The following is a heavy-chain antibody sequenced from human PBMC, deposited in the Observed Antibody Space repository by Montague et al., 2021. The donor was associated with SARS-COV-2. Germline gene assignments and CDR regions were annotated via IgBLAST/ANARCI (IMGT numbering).Heavy chain of an antibody. J-gene: IGHJ6*02. CDR1: GGSISSYY. Sequence: SETLSLTCTVSGGSISSYYWTWIRQPPGKGLESIGYIYHNGSTKXNPSLKSRVTISVDTSKNQFSLKLSSVSVADTAVYYCARGGGNSADYYNYTMDVWGQGTTVTVFS. D-gene: IGHD4-23*01. CDR3: ARGGGNSADYYNYTMDV. CDR2: IYHNGST. V-gene: IGHV4-59*01.